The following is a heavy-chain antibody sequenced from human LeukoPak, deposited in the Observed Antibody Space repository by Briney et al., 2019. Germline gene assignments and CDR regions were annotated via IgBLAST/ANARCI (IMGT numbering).Heavy chain of an antibody. V-gene: IGHV3-48*03. Sequence: GGSLRLSCDTSGFTFTDYEMNWVRQAPGKGLEGISYLSSTARTIYYADSVKGRFTISRDTARNSVSLQMNSLRGDDTAVYYCARRGRSSAYYFDYWGQGTLVTVSS. D-gene: IGHD6-6*01. CDR1: GFTFTDYE. CDR2: LSSTARTI. CDR3: ARRGRSSAYYFDY. J-gene: IGHJ4*02.